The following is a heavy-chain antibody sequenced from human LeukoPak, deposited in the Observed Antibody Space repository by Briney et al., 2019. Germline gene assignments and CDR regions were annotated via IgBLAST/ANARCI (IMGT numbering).Heavy chain of an antibody. Sequence: GGSLRLSCAASGFTFSSYAMHWVRQAPGKGLEWVAVISYDGSNKYYADSVKGRFTISRDNSKNTLYLQMNSLRAEDTAVYYCARGLESAVSFDYWGQGTLATVSS. CDR3: ARGLESAVSFDY. V-gene: IGHV3-30*04. J-gene: IGHJ4*02. CDR2: ISYDGSNK. CDR1: GFTFSSYA.